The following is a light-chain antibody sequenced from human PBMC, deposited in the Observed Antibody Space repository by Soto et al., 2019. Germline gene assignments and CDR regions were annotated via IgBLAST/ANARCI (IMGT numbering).Light chain of an antibody. CDR3: QQYSNWPPWT. CDR1: QSLGGN. V-gene: IGKV3-15*01. CDR2: RAS. J-gene: IGKJ1*01. Sequence: EIVMTQSPATLSVSPGDTATLSCRASQSLGGNLAWYQQKPGQAPRLLIFRASSRATGVPARFSASGSGTEFTLTFSGLQSEDFAVYYCQQYSNWPPWTFGPGTKVEIK.